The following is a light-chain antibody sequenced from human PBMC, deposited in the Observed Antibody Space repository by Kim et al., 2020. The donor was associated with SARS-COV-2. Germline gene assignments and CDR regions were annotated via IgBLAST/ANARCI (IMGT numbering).Light chain of an antibody. CDR1: SLRSYY. Sequence: SSELTQDPAVSVALGQTVRIKCQGDSLRSYYATWYQQKPGQAPIVVNYGKNNRPSGIPDPFAGSSSGNTASLTITGTQAGDEADYYCNSRDSNDNVVFGGGTQLTVL. CDR3: NSRDSNDNVV. J-gene: IGLJ2*01. CDR2: GKN. V-gene: IGLV3-19*01.